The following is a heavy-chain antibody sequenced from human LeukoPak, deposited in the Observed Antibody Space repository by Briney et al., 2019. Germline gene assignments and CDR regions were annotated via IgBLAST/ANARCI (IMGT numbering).Heavy chain of an antibody. D-gene: IGHD3-10*01. J-gene: IGHJ4*02. V-gene: IGHV1-18*04. Sequence: VSVKVSCKASGYTFIGYYLHWVRQAPGQGLEWMGWISAYNGDTNYAQKAQGRVTMTTDTSTSTAYMDLRSLRSDDTAVYYCARGGYYGSGSFPDYWGQGTLVTVSS. CDR1: GYTFIGYY. CDR3: ARGGYYGSGSFPDY. CDR2: ISAYNGDT.